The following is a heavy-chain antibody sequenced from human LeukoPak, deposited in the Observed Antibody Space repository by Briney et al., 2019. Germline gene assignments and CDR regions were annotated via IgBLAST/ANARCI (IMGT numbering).Heavy chain of an antibody. CDR1: GGSISTYY. CDR3: ARAPLYMDV. V-gene: IGHV4-4*07. CDR2: IYTSGNT. J-gene: IGHJ6*03. Sequence: SETLSLTCTVSGGSISTYYWSWIRQPAGKGLEWIGLIYTSGNTNYNPSLKSRITMSIDTSKNLFSLKLSSVTAADTAVYYCARAPLYMDVWGKGTTVTVSS.